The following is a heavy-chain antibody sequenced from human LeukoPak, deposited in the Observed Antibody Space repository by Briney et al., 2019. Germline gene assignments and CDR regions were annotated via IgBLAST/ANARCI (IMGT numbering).Heavy chain of an antibody. CDR3: ARDGQWLVPGAFDI. CDR2: ISSNGGST. CDR1: GFTFSSYA. Sequence: PGGSLRLSCAASGFTFSSYAMHWVRQAPGKGLEYVSAISSNGGSTYYANSVKGRFTISRDNSKNTLYLQMGSLRAEDMAVYYCARDGQWLVPGAFDIWGQGTMVTVSS. D-gene: IGHD6-19*01. V-gene: IGHV3-64*01. J-gene: IGHJ3*02.